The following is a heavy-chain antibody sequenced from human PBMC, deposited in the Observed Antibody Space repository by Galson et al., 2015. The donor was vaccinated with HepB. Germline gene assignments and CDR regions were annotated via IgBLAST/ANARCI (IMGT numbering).Heavy chain of an antibody. CDR3: SRGGPQVSRTMIFGVVIQPFDY. J-gene: IGHJ4*02. V-gene: IGHV3-21*01. CDR2: ISGGWTHI. D-gene: IGHD3/OR15-3a*01. Sequence: SLRLSCAASGFTFSNYNINWVRQAPGKGLEWVSSISGGWTHIYYADSVKGRFTISRDNPKNSVYLQMNSLRVEDTAIYYCSRGGPQVSRTMIFGVVIQPFDYWGQGTLVAVSA. CDR1: GFTFSNYN.